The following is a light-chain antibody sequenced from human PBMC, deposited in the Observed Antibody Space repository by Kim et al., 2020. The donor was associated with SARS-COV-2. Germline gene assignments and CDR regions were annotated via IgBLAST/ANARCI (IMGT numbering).Light chain of an antibody. CDR2: GKN. CDR3: QSRDSNNKVV. V-gene: IGLV3-19*01. CDR1: SLRNYY. Sequence: SSELTQDPAVSVALGQTVRITCQGDSLRNYYASWYRQKPGQAPVLVIYGKNNRPSGIPDRFSGSSSGNTASLTITGAQAEEEADYYCQSRDSNNKVVFGGGTQLTVL. J-gene: IGLJ2*01.